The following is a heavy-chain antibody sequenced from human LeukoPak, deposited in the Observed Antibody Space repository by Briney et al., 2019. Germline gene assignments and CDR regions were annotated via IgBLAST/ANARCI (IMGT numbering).Heavy chain of an antibody. Sequence: ASVKVSCKASGYTFTGYDINWVRQATGQGLEWVGWMNPNSGNTGYAQKFQGRVTMTRNTSISTAYMELSSLRSEDTAVYYCARDRDYYDSSGYLDYWGQGTLVTVSS. J-gene: IGHJ4*02. V-gene: IGHV1-8*01. D-gene: IGHD3-22*01. CDR2: MNPNSGNT. CDR3: ARDRDYYDSSGYLDY. CDR1: GYTFTGYD.